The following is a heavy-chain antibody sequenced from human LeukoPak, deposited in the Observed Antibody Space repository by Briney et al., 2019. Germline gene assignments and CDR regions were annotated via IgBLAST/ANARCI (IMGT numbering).Heavy chain of an antibody. CDR3: AREWSWFDP. Sequence: SETLSLTCTVSGGSISSGSYYWSWIRQPAGKGLEWIGRIYTSGSTNYNPSLKSRVTISVDTSKNQFSLKLSSVTAADTAVYYCAREWSWFDPWGQGTLVTVSS. CDR2: IYTSGST. J-gene: IGHJ5*02. CDR1: GGSISSGSYY. V-gene: IGHV4-61*02. D-gene: IGHD3-3*01.